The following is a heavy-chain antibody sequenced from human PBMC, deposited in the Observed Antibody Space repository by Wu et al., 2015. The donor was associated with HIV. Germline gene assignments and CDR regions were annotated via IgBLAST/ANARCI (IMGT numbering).Heavy chain of an antibody. CDR3: ARGRYSSNWYWDY. D-gene: IGHD6-13*01. V-gene: IGHV1-69*01. CDR2: IIPISGTP. CDR1: GGTFSNYG. J-gene: IGHJ4*02. Sequence: QVQLVQSGADVKKPGSSMKVSCKASGGTFSNYGISWVRQAAGQGLEWMGGIIPISGTPTYAQKFQDRITISADGSRSTAYMELSSLRSEDTAIYYCARGRYSSNWYWDYWGQGTLVTSPQ.